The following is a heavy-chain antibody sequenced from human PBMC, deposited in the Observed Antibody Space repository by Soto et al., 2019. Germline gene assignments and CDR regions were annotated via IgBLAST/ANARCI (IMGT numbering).Heavy chain of an antibody. J-gene: IGHJ5*02. Sequence: SETLSLTYTVSGGSISSYYWSWIRQPPGKGLEWIGYIYYSGSTNYNPSLKSRVTISVDTSKNQFSLKLSSVTAADTAVYYCARDPGYYGSGSYWTRGDWFDPWGQGTLVTVSS. V-gene: IGHV4-59*01. CDR2: IYYSGST. D-gene: IGHD3-10*01. CDR1: GGSISSYY. CDR3: ARDPGYYGSGSYWTRGDWFDP.